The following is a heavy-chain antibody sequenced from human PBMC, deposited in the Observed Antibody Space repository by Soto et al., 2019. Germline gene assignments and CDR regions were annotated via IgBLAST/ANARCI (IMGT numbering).Heavy chain of an antibody. CDR3: ARRGDWGSDEFDY. CDR2: IYYSVST. Sequence: SETLSLTCTVSGGSISSYYWSWIRQPPGKGLEWIGYIYYSVSTNYNPSLKSRVTISVDTSKNQFSLKLGSVTAADTAVYYCARRGDWGSDEFDYWGQGILVTVSS. CDR1: GGSISSYY. J-gene: IGHJ4*02. D-gene: IGHD7-27*01. V-gene: IGHV4-59*08.